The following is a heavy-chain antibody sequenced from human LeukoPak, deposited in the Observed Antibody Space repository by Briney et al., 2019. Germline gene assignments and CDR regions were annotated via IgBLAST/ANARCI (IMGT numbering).Heavy chain of an antibody. CDR3: ARALTTLTYEGY. D-gene: IGHD1-1*01. J-gene: IGHJ4*02. CDR2: ISGSNSYI. Sequence: GGSLRLSCAASGFTFSSYWMSWVRQAPGKGLEWVSSISGSNSYIFYADSVKGRFTVSRDNAKDSLYLQMNSLRAEDTAVYYCARALTTLTYEGYWGQGTLVTVSS. CDR1: GFTFSSYW. V-gene: IGHV3-21*01.